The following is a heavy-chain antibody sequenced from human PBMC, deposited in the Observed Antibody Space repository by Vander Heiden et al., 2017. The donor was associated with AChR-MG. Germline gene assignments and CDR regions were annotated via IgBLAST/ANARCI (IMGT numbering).Heavy chain of an antibody. CDR2: ISSSSSYI. J-gene: IGHJ6*02. D-gene: IGHD3-10*01. CDR3: ARDSTVFGSGSRSYYYYYYGMDV. CDR1: GFTFSSYS. Sequence: EVQLVESGGGLVEPGGSLRLSCAASGFTFSSYSMNWVSQAPGKELEWVSSISSSSSYIYYADSVKGRFTISRDNAKNSLYLQMNSLRAEDTAVYYCARDSTVFGSGSRSYYYYYYGMDVWGQGTTVTVSS. V-gene: IGHV3-21*01.